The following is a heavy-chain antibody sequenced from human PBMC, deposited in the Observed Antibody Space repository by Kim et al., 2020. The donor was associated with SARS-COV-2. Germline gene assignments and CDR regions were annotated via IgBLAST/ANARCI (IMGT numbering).Heavy chain of an antibody. Sequence: GGSLRLSCAASGFTFSDYCMNWIRQAPGKGLEWVSYVSSSGNTINYADSVQGRFTISRDNAKKSLYLQMNSLRAEDTAVYYCARDSRYGSENYCAFDMWG. CDR1: GFTFSDYC. CDR3: ARDSRYGSENYCAFDM. V-gene: IGHV3-11*04. CDR2: VSSSGNTI. D-gene: IGHD3-10*01. J-gene: IGHJ3*02.